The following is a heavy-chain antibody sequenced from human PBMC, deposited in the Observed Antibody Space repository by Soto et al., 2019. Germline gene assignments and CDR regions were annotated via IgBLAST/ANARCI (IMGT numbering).Heavy chain of an antibody. V-gene: IGHV4-4*02. J-gene: IGHJ4*02. Sequence: PSETLSLTSTFSGGYINERNWRSWLRQPPGMGLEWIGEISHSGYTNYNPSLKGRVTTSLDKSKNQFSLKVASVTAADSAVYYCARRDDCTNGIFWMNYFDSWGQG. CDR1: GGYINERNW. CDR2: ISHSGYT. D-gene: IGHD2-8*01. CDR3: ARRDDCTNGIFWMNYFDS.